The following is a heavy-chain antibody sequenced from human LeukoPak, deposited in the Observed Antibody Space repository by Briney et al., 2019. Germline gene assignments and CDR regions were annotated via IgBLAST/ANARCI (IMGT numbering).Heavy chain of an antibody. D-gene: IGHD3-10*01. CDR3: ARRYYGSGSSYNYYYYYYMDV. CDR1: GESLSGYY. J-gene: IGHJ6*03. Sequence: SETLSLTCAVYGESLSGYYWSWIRQPPGKGLEWIGEINHSGSTNYNPSLKSRVTISVDTSKNQFSLKLSSVTAADTAVYYCARRYYGSGSSYNYYYYYYMDVWGKGTTVTISS. CDR2: INHSGST. V-gene: IGHV4-34*01.